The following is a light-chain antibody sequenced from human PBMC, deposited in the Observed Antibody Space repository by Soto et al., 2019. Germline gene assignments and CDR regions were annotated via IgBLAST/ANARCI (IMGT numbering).Light chain of an antibody. J-gene: IGLJ2*01. Sequence: QAVVTQPPSVSGTPGQRVSISCTGTSSNLGAGYDVHWYQQLPGAAPRLLIFGNNVRPSGVPDRFSGSKSGTSASLAITGLQAEDEAIYHCQSYDGSLATSIFGAGTQLT. CDR2: GNN. V-gene: IGLV1-40*01. CDR3: QSYDGSLATSI. CDR1: SSNLGAGYD.